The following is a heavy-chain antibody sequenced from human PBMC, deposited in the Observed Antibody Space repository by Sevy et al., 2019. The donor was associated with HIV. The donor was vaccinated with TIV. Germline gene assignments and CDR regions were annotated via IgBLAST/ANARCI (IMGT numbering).Heavy chain of an antibody. J-gene: IGHJ4*02. CDR3: TRSEAEAKNFYCGGDCYSDY. CDR2: INPKSGGT. Sequence: VSVKVSCKASGYTFTGYYLHWVRQAPGQGLEWMGWINPKSGGTNYAPKFQGRVTMTRDTSISTASMELSRLRSDDTAVYYCTRSEAEAKNFYCGGDCYSDYWGQGTLVTVSS. V-gene: IGHV1-2*02. D-gene: IGHD2-21*02. CDR1: GYTFTGYY.